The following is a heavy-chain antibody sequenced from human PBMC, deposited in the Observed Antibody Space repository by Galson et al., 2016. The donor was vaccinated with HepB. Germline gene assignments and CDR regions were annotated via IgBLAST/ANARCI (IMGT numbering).Heavy chain of an antibody. Sequence: SLRLSCAASGFTFSTYAMTWVRQAPGKGLEWVSGISGSLGHTHYADSVKGRFTISRDNSKDTLDLQMNSLTAADTAIYYCAKVGAAWSFDYWGQGTLVTVSS. CDR1: GFTFSTYA. CDR2: ISGSLGHT. J-gene: IGHJ4*02. V-gene: IGHV3-23*01. CDR3: AKVGAAWSFDY. D-gene: IGHD4/OR15-4a*01.